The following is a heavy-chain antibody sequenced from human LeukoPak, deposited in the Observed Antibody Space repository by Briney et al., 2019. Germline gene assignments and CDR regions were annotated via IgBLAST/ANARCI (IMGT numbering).Heavy chain of an antibody. D-gene: IGHD7-27*01. Sequence: GGSLRLSCAASGFTFSSYWMSWVRQAPGKGLEWVANIKQDGSEKYYVDSVKGRVTISRDNAKNSLYLQMNSLRAEDTAVYHCARESRHWAETYSYYGMDVWGQGTTVTVSS. J-gene: IGHJ6*02. CDR3: ARESRHWAETYSYYGMDV. V-gene: IGHV3-7*01. CDR2: IKQDGSEK. CDR1: GFTFSSYW.